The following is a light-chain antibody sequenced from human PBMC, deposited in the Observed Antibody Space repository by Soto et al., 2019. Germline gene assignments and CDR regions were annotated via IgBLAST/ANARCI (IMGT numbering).Light chain of an antibody. Sequence: DIQMTQSPSSVSASVGDRVSITCRASQDIGDWLAWYQQKPGKAPKLLVTDAATLEAGVPSRFSGSGSGTDFTFTISSLQPEDIATYFCLQHDNVPTFGLGTKLEVK. J-gene: IGKJ2*01. CDR3: LQHDNVPT. CDR1: QDIGDW. V-gene: IGKV1-33*01. CDR2: DAA.